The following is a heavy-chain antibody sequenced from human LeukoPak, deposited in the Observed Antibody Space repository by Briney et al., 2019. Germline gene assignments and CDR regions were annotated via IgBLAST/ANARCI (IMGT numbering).Heavy chain of an antibody. CDR1: GGSFSGYY. J-gene: IGHJ3*02. V-gene: IGHV4-34*01. Sequence: SETLSLTCAVYGGSFSGYYWSWIRQPPGKGLEWIGEINHSGSTNYNPSLKSRVTISVDTSKNQFSLKLSSVTAADTAVYYCARRPPRQIAARHPLDAFDIWGQGTMVTVSS. CDR2: INHSGST. D-gene: IGHD6-6*01. CDR3: ARRPPRQIAARHPLDAFDI.